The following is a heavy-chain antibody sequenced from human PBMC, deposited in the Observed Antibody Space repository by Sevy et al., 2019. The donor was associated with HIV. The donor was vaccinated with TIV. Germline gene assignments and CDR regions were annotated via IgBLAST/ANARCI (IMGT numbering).Heavy chain of an antibody. J-gene: IGHJ4*02. CDR1: GFTFTDYW. D-gene: IGHD5-12*01. Sequence: GGSLRLSCAASGFTFTDYWMSWVRQTPGKGLEWVATIKQDESEKYYVDLVKGRFAISRDNGRNSVSLQMNGLRAEDTALYYCAREVGGYNWRPYYFDSWGQGTLVTVSS. CDR2: IKQDESEK. CDR3: AREVGGYNWRPYYFDS. V-gene: IGHV3-7*01.